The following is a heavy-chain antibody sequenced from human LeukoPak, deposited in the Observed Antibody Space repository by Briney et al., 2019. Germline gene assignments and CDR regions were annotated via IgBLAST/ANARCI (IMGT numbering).Heavy chain of an antibody. V-gene: IGHV5-51*01. D-gene: IGHD2-21*01. CDR2: MYPSDSDI. CDR3: VRSPPKRAPSDWSLYWYLDL. CDR1: GYEFDNYW. Sequence: PGGSLQISCRASGYEFDNYWIGWVRQLPGKGLEWMGIMYPSDSDIRYSPSFQGQVTFPADKSINTAYLQWRSLKASDTAMYYCVRSPPKRAPSDWSLYWYLDLWGRGTLVTVSS. J-gene: IGHJ2*01.